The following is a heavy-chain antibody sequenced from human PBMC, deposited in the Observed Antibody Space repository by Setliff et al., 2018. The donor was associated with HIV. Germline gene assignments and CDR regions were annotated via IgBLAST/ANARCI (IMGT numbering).Heavy chain of an antibody. CDR3: AKDAGVTRSQSFDM. J-gene: IGHJ3*02. CDR1: GFTFDSYA. Sequence: PGGSLRLFCAASGFTFDSYAMGWVRQAPGKGLEWISSISGSGQSTYYADSVKGRFIISRDNSKNTFYVQMNSLRAEDTAIYFCAKDAGVTRSQSFDMWGQGTMVTVSS. CDR2: ISGSGQST. D-gene: IGHD2-8*01. V-gene: IGHV3-23*01.